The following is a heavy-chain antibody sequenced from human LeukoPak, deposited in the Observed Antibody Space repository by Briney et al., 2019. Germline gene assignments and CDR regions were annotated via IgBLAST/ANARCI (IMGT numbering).Heavy chain of an antibody. CDR2: IIPIFGTA. D-gene: IGHD6-19*01. CDR1: GGTFSSYA. Sequence: SVKVSCKASGGTFSSYAISWVRQAPGQGLEWMGGIIPIFGTANYAQKFQGRVTITADESTSTAYMELSSLRSEDTAVYYCARSHSRAVVGRGFDYWGQGTLVTVSS. CDR3: ARSHSRAVVGRGFDY. V-gene: IGHV1-69*13. J-gene: IGHJ4*02.